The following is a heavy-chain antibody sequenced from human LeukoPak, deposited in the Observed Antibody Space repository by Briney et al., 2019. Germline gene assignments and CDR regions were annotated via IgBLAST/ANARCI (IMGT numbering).Heavy chain of an antibody. D-gene: IGHD1-26*01. CDR3: ARNHIVGATNYFDY. CDR2: INAGNGNT. Sequence: GASVKVSCKASGYTFTSYAMHWVRQAPGQRLEWMGWINAGNGNTKYSQEFQGRVTITRDTSASTAYMELSSLRSEDMAVYYCARNHIVGATNYFDYWGQGTPVTVSS. V-gene: IGHV1-3*03. CDR1: GYTFTSYA. J-gene: IGHJ4*02.